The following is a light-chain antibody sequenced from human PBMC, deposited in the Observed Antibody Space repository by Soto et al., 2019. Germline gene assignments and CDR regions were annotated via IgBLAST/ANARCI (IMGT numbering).Light chain of an antibody. Sequence: QSVLTQPASVSGSPGQSITISCTGTSSDVGGYNYVSWCQQHPGKAPKLMIYEVSNRPSGVSNLLSGSKSGNTASLTISGLQAEDEADYYCSSYTSSSTRVFGTGTKVTVL. J-gene: IGLJ1*01. CDR1: SSDVGGYNY. CDR3: SSYTSSSTRV. V-gene: IGLV2-14*01. CDR2: EVS.